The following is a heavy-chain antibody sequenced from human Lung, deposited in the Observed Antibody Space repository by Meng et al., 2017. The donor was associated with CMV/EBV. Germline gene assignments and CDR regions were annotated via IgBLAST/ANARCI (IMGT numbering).Heavy chain of an antibody. CDR1: GFTFSSYS. Sequence: GESLKISCAASGFTFSSYSMNWVRQAPGKGLEWVSSISNSGAYIYYADSVKGRFTISRDNAQNSLLLHMNSLRAEDSAVYYCARDVSPRSSAYFAIYYFYALDVWGQGTXVTVSS. D-gene: IGHD2-21*01. CDR3: ARDVSPRSSAYFAIYYFYALDV. J-gene: IGHJ6*02. CDR2: ISNSGAYI. V-gene: IGHV3-21*01.